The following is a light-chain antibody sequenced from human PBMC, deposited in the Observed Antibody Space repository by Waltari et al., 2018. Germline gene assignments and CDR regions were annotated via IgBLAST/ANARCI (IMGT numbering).Light chain of an antibody. CDR2: AAS. Sequence: DIQMTQSPSSVSASVGDRVTITCRASQGISGWLAWYQQKPGKAPKLLFYAASTLQSGVPARFSGSGSGTDFTLTISSLQPEDFATYYCQQSFSNSPYTFGQGTKVEIK. V-gene: IGKV1-12*01. J-gene: IGKJ2*01. CDR3: QQSFSNSPYT. CDR1: QGISGW.